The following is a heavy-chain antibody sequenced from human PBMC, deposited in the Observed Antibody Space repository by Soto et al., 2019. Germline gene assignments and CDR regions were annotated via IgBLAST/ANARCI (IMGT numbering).Heavy chain of an antibody. D-gene: IGHD1-1*01. CDR2: ISAYNGNT. CDR1: GYTFTSYG. J-gene: IGHJ6*02. V-gene: IGHV1-18*01. CDR3: ARVATGTTYYSYGMDV. Sequence: QVQLVQSGAEVKKPGASVKVSCKASGYTFTSYGISWVRQAPGQGLEWMGWISAYNGNTNYAQKLQGRVTMTTDTSTSTAYMELRSLRSDATAVYYCARVATGTTYYSYGMDVWGQGTTVTVSS.